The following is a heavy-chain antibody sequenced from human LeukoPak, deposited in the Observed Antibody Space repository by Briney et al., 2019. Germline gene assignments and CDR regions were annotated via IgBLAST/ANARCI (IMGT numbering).Heavy chain of an antibody. V-gene: IGHV1-8*03. D-gene: IGHD2-15*01. Sequence: ASVKVSCKASGYTFTSYDINWVRQATGQGLEWMGWMNPNSGNTGYAQKFQGRVTITRNTSISTAYMELSSLRSEDTAVYYCARVASCSGGSCYYYYMDVWGKGTTVTVSS. CDR1: GYTFTSYD. CDR2: MNPNSGNT. J-gene: IGHJ6*03. CDR3: ARVASCSGGSCYYYYMDV.